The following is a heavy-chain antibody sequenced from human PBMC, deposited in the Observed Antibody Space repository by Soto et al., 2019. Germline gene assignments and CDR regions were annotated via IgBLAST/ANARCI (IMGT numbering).Heavy chain of an antibody. Sequence: SETLSLTCTVSGGSFSNYYWSWIRQPPGKGLEWIGYIFYSGSTNYNSSLQSRVTISVDTSRNQFSLKLNSVTVADTAVYYCAADGGAVAPLYYYYGMDVWGQGTTVTVSS. CDR3: AADGGAVAPLYYYYGMDV. V-gene: IGHV4-59*01. D-gene: IGHD6-19*01. CDR2: IFYSGST. CDR1: GGSFSNYY. J-gene: IGHJ6*02.